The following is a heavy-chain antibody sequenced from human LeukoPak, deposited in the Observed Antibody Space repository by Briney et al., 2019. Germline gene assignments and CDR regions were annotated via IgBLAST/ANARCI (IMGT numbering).Heavy chain of an antibody. D-gene: IGHD3-16*01. CDR1: GFIFSIYS. CDR3: ARGLRLGELTVYFAY. Sequence: GGSLSLSCAASGFIFSIYSMNWVRQAPGKGLEWVSSISSSSSYIYYAVSVKGRFTISRDNTKNSLYLQMNSLRAEDTAVYYCARGLRLGELTVYFAYWGQGTLVTVSS. CDR2: ISSSSSYI. V-gene: IGHV3-21*01. J-gene: IGHJ4*02.